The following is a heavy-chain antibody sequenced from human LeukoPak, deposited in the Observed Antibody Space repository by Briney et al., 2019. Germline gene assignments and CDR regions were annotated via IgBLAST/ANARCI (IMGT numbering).Heavy chain of an antibody. J-gene: IGHJ4*02. Sequence: SETLSLTCTVSGGSISSGSYYWSWIRQPAGKGLEWIGRIYTSGSTNYNPSPKSRVTISVDTSKNQFSLKLSSVTAADTAVYYCARAGWSGYLGAIDYWGQGTLVTVSS. V-gene: IGHV4-61*02. CDR2: IYTSGST. CDR1: GGSISSGSYY. CDR3: ARAGWSGYLGAIDY. D-gene: IGHD3-3*01.